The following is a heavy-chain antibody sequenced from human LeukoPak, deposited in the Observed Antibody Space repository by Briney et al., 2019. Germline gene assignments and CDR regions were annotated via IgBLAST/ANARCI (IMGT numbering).Heavy chain of an antibody. CDR2: ISAYNGNT. D-gene: IGHD3-16*01. J-gene: IGHJ4*02. V-gene: IGHV1-18*01. CDR1: GYTFTIYG. CDR3: ARVSFSVYYDYGDY. Sequence: ASVKVSCKASGYTFTIYGISWVRQAPGQGLEWMGWISAYNGNTNYAQKLQGRVTLTTDTSTSTAYMELRSLRSDDTAVYYCARVSFSVYYDYGDYWGQGTLVTVSS.